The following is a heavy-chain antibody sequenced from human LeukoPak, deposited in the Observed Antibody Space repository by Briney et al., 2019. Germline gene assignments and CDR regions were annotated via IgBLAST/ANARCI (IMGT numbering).Heavy chain of an antibody. CDR1: GGSISSGSYY. Sequence: SETLSLTCTVSGGSISSGSYYWSWIRQPAGKGLEWLGHIYTSGSTNYNPSLKSRVTMSIDTSKNQFSLKVSSVTAADTAVYYCARDEEMPTITTYFDYWGQGTLVTVSS. D-gene: IGHD5-24*01. J-gene: IGHJ4*02. V-gene: IGHV4-61*09. CDR3: ARDEEMPTITTYFDY. CDR2: IYTSGST.